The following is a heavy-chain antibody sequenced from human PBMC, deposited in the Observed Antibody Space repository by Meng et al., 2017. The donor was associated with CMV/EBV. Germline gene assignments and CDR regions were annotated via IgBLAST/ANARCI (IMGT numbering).Heavy chain of an antibody. D-gene: IGHD3-3*02. CDR2: IKSKTDGGTT. CDR3: TTDQPFWSGYTYYFDY. CDR1: GFTFSNAW. V-gene: IGHV3-15*01. J-gene: IGHJ4*02. Sequence: GESLKISCAASGFTFSNAWMSWVRQAPGKGLEWVGRIKSKTDGGTTDYAAPVKGRFTISRDDSKNTLYLQMNSLKTEDTAVYYCTTDQPFWSGYTYYFDYWGQRTLVTVSS.